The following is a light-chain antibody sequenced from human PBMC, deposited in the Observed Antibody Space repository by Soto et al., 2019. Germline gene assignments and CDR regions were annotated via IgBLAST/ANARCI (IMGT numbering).Light chain of an antibody. CDR3: SSYTSSSTVV. V-gene: IGLV2-14*01. Sequence: QSALTQPASVSGSPGQSITISCTGTSSDVGGYNYVSWYQQHPGKAPKLMIYDVSNRPSGVSNSLSGSKSGNTASLTISGLQAEDEADYYCSSYTSSSTVVFGGGTKLTVL. J-gene: IGLJ2*01. CDR1: SSDVGGYNY. CDR2: DVS.